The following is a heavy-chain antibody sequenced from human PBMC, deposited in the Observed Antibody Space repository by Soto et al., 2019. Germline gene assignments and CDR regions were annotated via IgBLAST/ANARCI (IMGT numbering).Heavy chain of an antibody. V-gene: IGHV1-69*06. CDR1: GGTFSGYA. CDR2: IIPLLGTT. Sequence: QVQLAQSGAEVKKPGSSVKVSCKPSGGTFSGYALNWVRQASGQGLEWMGGIIPLLGTTNYAQNFQGRVTITADISTTTAYMELRRLRYEDTAVYYCARDGFGGNYLDSWGQGTLVTVST. D-gene: IGHD1-26*01. CDR3: ARDGFGGNYLDS. J-gene: IGHJ4*02.